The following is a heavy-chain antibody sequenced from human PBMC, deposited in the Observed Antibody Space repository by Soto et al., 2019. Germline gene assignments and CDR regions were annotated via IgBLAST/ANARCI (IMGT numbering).Heavy chain of an antibody. CDR2: MYYSGTT. D-gene: IGHD6-25*01. V-gene: IGHV4-39*01. Sequence: SETLSLTCTVSGFSISSSDFYWGWLRQTPGKGLEFIGSMYYSGTTYYNPSLKSRVTISVDTSKNQFTLKLISVTAADTAVYYCAVVDSTGNWFDPWGEGALVTVSS. CDR1: GFSISSSDFY. CDR3: AVVDSTGNWFDP. J-gene: IGHJ5*02.